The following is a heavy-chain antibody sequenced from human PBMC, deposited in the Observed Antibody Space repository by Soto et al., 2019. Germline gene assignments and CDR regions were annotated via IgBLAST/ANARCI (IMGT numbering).Heavy chain of an antibody. Sequence: PSETLSLTCTASGGSISSYYWSWIRQPPGKALEWIGYIYYSGTTNYNPSLKSRVTISVDTSKNQFSLRLSSVTAADTAVYYCARAGGRYAITAYDVWGPGTLVTVSS. CDR2: IYYSGTT. CDR1: GGSISSYY. J-gene: IGHJ3*01. CDR3: ARAGGRYAITAYDV. D-gene: IGHD1-26*01. V-gene: IGHV4-59*01.